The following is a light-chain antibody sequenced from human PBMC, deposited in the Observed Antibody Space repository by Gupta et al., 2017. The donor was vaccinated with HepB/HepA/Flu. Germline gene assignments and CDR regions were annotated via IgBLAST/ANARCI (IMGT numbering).Light chain of an antibody. CDR1: NIGSKS. CDR2: DDR. CDR3: QVWDGDSDHYV. J-gene: IGLJ1*01. V-gene: IGLV3-21*03. Sequence: SYVLTQPPSVSVAPGKTATITCGENNIGSKSVHWYQQKPGQAPVLVVYDDRDRPLGIPERFSGSNSGSTATLTISRVEAGDEADYYCQVWDGDSDHYVFGTGTKVTV.